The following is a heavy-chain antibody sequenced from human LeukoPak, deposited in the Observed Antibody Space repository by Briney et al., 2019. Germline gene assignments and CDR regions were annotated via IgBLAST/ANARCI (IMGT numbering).Heavy chain of an antibody. CDR3: ARSIAVAPPGYCYYMDV. CDR1: GGSFSGYY. J-gene: IGHJ6*03. D-gene: IGHD6-19*01. Sequence: SETLSLTCAVYGGSFSGYYWSWIRQPPGKGLEWIGEINHSGSTNYNPSLKSRVTISVDTSKNQFSLKLSSVTAADTAVYYCARSIAVAPPGYCYYMDVWGKGTTVTVSS. CDR2: INHSGST. V-gene: IGHV4-34*01.